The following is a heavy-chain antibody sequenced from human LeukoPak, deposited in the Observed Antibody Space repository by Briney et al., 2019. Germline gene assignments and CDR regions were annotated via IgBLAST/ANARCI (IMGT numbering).Heavy chain of an antibody. CDR2: IVGSSRNI. CDR3: ATDSPETAAFDY. Sequence: PGGSLRLSCAASGFTFSSYAMHWVRQAPGKGLEWVSYIVGSSRNIYYADSVKGRFTISRDNAKNSLYLQMDSLRAEDTAVYHCATDSPETAAFDYWGQGTLVTVSS. CDR1: GFTFSSYA. D-gene: IGHD1-1*01. V-gene: IGHV3-48*04. J-gene: IGHJ4*02.